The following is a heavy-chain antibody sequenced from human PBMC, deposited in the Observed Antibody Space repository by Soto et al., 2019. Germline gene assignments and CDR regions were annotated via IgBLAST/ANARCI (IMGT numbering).Heavy chain of an antibody. Sequence: GGSLRHSCAGSGFTFSNYWMIWVRQAPGKGLEWVVNIKEDGSEKNYVDSVKGRSTISRDNAKNSMYLQVNSLRAEDTAVYFCARVSKALNYYDSSAYYYYFDYWGQGTLVTVSS. V-gene: IGHV3-7*05. J-gene: IGHJ4*02. CDR1: GFTFSNYW. D-gene: IGHD3-22*01. CDR2: IKEDGSEK. CDR3: ARVSKALNYYDSSAYYYYFDY.